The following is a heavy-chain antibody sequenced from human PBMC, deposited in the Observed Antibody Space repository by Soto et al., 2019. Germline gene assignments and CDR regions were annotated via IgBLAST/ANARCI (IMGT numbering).Heavy chain of an antibody. CDR2: IYYSGST. J-gene: IGHJ6*03. D-gene: IGHD6-13*01. Sequence: QVQLQESGPGLVKPSQTLSLTCTVSGGSISSGGYYWSWIRQHPGKGLEWIGYIYYSGSTYYNPSLKRRVTISVDTSKNQFSLKLSSVTAADTAVYSCARAAADHAIYYYYMDVWGKGDHGHRLL. CDR1: GGSISSGGYY. V-gene: IGHV4-31*03. CDR3: ARAAADHAIYYYYMDV.